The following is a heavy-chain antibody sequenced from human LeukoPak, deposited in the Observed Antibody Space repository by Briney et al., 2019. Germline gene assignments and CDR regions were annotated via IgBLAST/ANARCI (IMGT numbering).Heavy chain of an antibody. Sequence: PSETLSLTCTVSGGSISSGDYYWSWIRQPPGKGLEWIGYIYYSGSTYYNPSLKSRVTISVDTSKNQFSLKLSSVTAADTAVYYCARKIDPRPYYFDYWGQGTLVTVSS. D-gene: IGHD6-6*01. J-gene: IGHJ4*02. CDR3: ARKIDPRPYYFDY. CDR1: GGSISSGDYY. V-gene: IGHV4-30-4*08. CDR2: IYYSGST.